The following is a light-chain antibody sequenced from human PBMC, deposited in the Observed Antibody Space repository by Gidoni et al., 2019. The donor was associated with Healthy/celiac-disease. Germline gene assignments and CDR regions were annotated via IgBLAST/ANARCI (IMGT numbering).Light chain of an antibody. CDR1: QSVSSSY. J-gene: IGKJ1*01. CDR2: GAS. CDR3: QQYGRSWT. Sequence: EIVLTQSPGTLSLSPGERATLSCRASQSVSSSYLAWYQQKPGQAPRLLIYGASSRATGIPDRCSGRGAGTDFTITISRMEHEDFAVYYCQQYGRSWTFGQGTKVEIK. V-gene: IGKV3-20*01.